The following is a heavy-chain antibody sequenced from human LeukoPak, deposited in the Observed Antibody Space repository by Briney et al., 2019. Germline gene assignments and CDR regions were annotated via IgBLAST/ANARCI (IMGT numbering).Heavy chain of an antibody. V-gene: IGHV4-59*12. Sequence: PSETLSLTCTVSGGSISSYYWSWIRQPPGKGLEWIGYIYYSGSTNYNPSLKSRVTISVDTSKNQFSLKLSSVTAADTAVYYCARDGGVGATVAGTYYFDYWGQGTLVTVSS. CDR1: GGSISSYY. CDR2: IYYSGST. J-gene: IGHJ4*02. D-gene: IGHD1-26*01. CDR3: ARDGGVGATVAGTYYFDY.